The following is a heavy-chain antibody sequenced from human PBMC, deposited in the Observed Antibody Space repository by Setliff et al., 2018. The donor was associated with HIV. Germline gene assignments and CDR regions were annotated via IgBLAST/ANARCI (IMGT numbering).Heavy chain of an antibody. Sequence: PGGSLRLSCAASGFAFSSHQMSWVRQAPGKGLEWVANIKQDGSEKHYVGSLEGRFTISRDNRKKSLYLQMNSLRDEDTAVYYCVKDVLKFWSGSGALDFWGQGTPVTVSS. CDR1: GFAFSSHQ. J-gene: IGHJ4*02. D-gene: IGHD3-3*01. CDR2: IKQDGSEK. CDR3: VKDVLKFWSGSGALDF. V-gene: IGHV3-7*01.